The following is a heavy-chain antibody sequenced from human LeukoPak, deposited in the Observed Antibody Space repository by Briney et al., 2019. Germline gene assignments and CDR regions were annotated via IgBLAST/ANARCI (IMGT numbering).Heavy chain of an antibody. J-gene: IGHJ4*02. Sequence: PSETLSLTCAVYGGSFSGYYWSWIRQPPGKGLEWIGEINHSGSTNYNPSLKSRVTISVDTSKNQFSLKLSSVTAADTAVYYCARGGVYYDSSGYYWGQGTLVTVSS. CDR3: ARGGVYYDSSGYY. CDR1: GGSFSGYY. D-gene: IGHD3-22*01. CDR2: INHSGST. V-gene: IGHV4-34*01.